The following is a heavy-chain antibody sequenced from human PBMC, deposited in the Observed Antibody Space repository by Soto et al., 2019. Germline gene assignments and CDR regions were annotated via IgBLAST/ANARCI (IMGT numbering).Heavy chain of an antibody. D-gene: IGHD6-13*01. CDR2: INQDGSSK. Sequence: EVQLVESRGDLVQPGGSLKLSCAASGLSFSYYWMAGVRQAPGKGLESVAHINQDGSSKGYLGSVKGRFTISRDNAKNFLFLQMNSLRVEDTATYFCILAATRSGGEDSWGQGARVTVSS. CDR1: GLSFSYYW. CDR3: ILAATRSGGEDS. V-gene: IGHV3-7*01. J-gene: IGHJ4*02.